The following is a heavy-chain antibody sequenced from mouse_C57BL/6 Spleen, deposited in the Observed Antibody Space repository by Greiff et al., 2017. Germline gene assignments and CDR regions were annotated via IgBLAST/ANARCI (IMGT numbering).Heavy chain of an antibody. V-gene: IGHV10-1*01. CDR2: IRSKSNNNAT. Sequence: EVKLVESGGGLVQPKGSLKLSCAASGFSFNTYAMNWVRQAPGKGLEWVARIRSKSNNNATYDADSVKDRFTIARDESESMLYLQMNNLKTGDTAMYYCGGQEGDSNPFAYWGQGTLVTVSA. J-gene: IGHJ3*01. CDR3: GGQEGDSNPFAY. D-gene: IGHD2-5*01. CDR1: GFSFNTYA.